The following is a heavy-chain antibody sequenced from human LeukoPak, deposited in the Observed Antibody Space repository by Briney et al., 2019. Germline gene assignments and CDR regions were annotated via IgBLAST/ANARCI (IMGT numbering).Heavy chain of an antibody. CDR3: AKTRPTDRPLVVAATVFDY. CDR2: ISGSGGST. D-gene: IGHD2-15*01. Sequence: PGGSLRLSCAASGFTFSSYAMSWVRQAPGKGLEWVSAISGSGGSTYYADSVKGRFTISRDNSKNTLYLQMNSLRAEDTAVYYCAKTRPTDRPLVVAATVFDYWGQGTLVTVSS. V-gene: IGHV3-23*01. J-gene: IGHJ4*02. CDR1: GFTFSSYA.